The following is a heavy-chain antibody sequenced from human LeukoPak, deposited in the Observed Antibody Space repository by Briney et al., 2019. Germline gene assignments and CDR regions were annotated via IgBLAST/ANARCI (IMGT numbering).Heavy chain of an antibody. Sequence: PGGSLILSCAPSGFAFSSYGMNWARQAPGKGLEWLSHVSGGSGIISYADSVRGRFTISRDYAKNSLYLQMKSLRAEDTAVYYCARDGSGSYELYFDYWGQGTLVTVSA. CDR3: ARDGSGSYELYFDY. V-gene: IGHV3-48*03. J-gene: IGHJ4*02. CDR2: VSGGSGII. D-gene: IGHD1-26*01. CDR1: GFAFSSYG.